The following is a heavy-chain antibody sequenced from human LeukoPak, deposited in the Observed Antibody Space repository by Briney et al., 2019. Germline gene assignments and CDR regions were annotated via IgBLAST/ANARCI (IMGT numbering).Heavy chain of an antibody. CDR3: TVFRGVSKFYFEY. Sequence: GGSLRLSCAASGFTFSDYYMSWIRQPPGKGLEWVSYISSSGTYTNYADSVKGRFTISRDNAKNSLYLQVNSLRAEDTAVYYCTVFRGVSKFYFEYWGQGTLVTVSS. D-gene: IGHD3-10*01. V-gene: IGHV3-11*03. CDR1: GFTFSDYY. CDR2: ISSSGTYT. J-gene: IGHJ4*02.